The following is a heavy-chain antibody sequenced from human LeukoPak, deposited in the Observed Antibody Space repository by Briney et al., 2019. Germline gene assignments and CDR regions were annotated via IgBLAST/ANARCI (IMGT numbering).Heavy chain of an antibody. V-gene: IGHV3-74*01. CDR1: GFTFSDYW. D-gene: IGHD3-22*01. J-gene: IGHJ4*02. CDR2: INVDGSSI. CDR3: VRDRAYYSSAFDF. Sequence: GGSLRLSCEASGFTFSDYWMHWVRQAPGKGLGWVSRINVDGSSINYADSVKGGFTISRDNAKNTLYLQMTSLPAADTAIFYCVRDRAYYSSAFDFWGQGTLVTVSS.